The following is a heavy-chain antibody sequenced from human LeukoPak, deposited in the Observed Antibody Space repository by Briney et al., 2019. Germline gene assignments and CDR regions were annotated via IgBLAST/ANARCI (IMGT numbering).Heavy chain of an antibody. CDR1: GGSISSGSYY. V-gene: IGHV4-61*02. CDR3: AREVGWNYLKGMDV. CDR2: VSISGST. Sequence: SETLSLTCTVSGGSISSGSYYWGWIRQPAGKGLEWIGRVSISGSTNYNPSLKRRVTISVDTSKNQFSLKLSAVTAADTAVYYCAREVGWNYLKGMDVWGQGTTVTVSS. D-gene: IGHD1-7*01. J-gene: IGHJ6*02.